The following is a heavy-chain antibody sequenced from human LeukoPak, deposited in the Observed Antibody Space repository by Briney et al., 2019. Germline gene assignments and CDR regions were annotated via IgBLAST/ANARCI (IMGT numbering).Heavy chain of an antibody. J-gene: IGHJ4*02. D-gene: IGHD6-13*01. CDR1: GFTFSSYA. CDR3: GKSYRFSWYVGFDY. CDR2: ISGSGDGT. Sequence: GGSLRLSCAASGFTFSSYAMSWVRQTPGKGLEWVSSISGSGDGTHYADSVKGRFTISRDNSKNTLYLQMNSLRADDTAVYYCGKSYRFSWYVGFDYWCQGTLVVVAS. V-gene: IGHV3-23*01.